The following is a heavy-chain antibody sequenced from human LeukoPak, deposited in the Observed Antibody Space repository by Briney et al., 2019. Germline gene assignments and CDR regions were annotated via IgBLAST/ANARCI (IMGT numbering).Heavy chain of an antibody. CDR1: GDSVSRSDSY. CDR2: IYYSGRT. CDR3: ARRRYYDGSGYLE. D-gene: IGHD3-22*01. V-gene: IGHV4-39*01. Sequence: SETLSLTCSVSGDSVSRSDSYWDWIRQPPGKGLEWIGTIYYSGRTYCSPSLKSRVTVSVDPSNNQFSLNLRSVTAADTAVYYCARRRYYDGSGYLEWGQGTLLSVSS. J-gene: IGHJ1*01.